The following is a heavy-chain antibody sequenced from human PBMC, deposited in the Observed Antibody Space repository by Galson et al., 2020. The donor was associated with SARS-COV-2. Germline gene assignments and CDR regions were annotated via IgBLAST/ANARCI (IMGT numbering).Heavy chain of an antibody. CDR1: GGSISSTYYY. V-gene: IGHV4-39*01. J-gene: IGHJ6*02. CDR2: IYSSGSS. CDR3: ARHRSSSSLYYGMDV. Sequence: ETSETLSLTCTVSGGSISSTYYYWAWIRPTPGTGLQWIGSIYSSGSSHHNPSLKSRVTISVDTSKNQFPLRLSSVAAADTAVYFCARHRSSSSLYYGMDVWGQGTTVTVS. D-gene: IGHD6-6*01.